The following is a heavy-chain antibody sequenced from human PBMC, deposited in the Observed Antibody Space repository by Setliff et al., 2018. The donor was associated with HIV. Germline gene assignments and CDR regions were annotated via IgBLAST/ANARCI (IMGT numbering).Heavy chain of an antibody. CDR2: MSTGGGIK. V-gene: IGHV3-30-3*01. J-gene: IGHJ4*02. CDR3: ARDSSSWYEFYFDC. Sequence: LRLSCAATGFTFSSYVLHWVRQAPGKGLEWVAVMSTGGGIKICADSVKGRFTISRDNSRNTLFLQMNNLRPEDTATYYCARDSSSWYEFYFDCWGQGTLVTVSS. CDR1: GFTFSSYV. D-gene: IGHD6-13*01.